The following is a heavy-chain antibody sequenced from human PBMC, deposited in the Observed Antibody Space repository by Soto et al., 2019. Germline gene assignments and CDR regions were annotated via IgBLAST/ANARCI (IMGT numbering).Heavy chain of an antibody. J-gene: IGHJ3*02. D-gene: IGHD5-12*01. CDR1: GFTYSSHG. CDR3: ARDGQYRTDGCDI. CDR2: LSGGGGST. Sequence: EAQLLESGGELIQPGGSLRLSCAASGFTYSSHGMSWVRQAPGKGLEWIAGLSGGGGSTYYADSVKGRFTISRDNSKNTLDLIMNSLRVEDTALYYCARDGQYRTDGCDIWGQGTMVTVSS. V-gene: IGHV3-23*01.